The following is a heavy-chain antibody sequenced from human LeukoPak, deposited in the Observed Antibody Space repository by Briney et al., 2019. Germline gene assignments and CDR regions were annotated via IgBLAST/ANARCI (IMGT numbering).Heavy chain of an antibody. Sequence: ASVKVSCKASGYAISRFSFTWLRQAPGHGLEWLGWISPHTGNTSYSEKFQGRVTMTRDPSTNTAYMELRSLKSDDTAVYYCANPSSSWHDAFDMWGQGTMVIVSS. J-gene: IGHJ3*02. D-gene: IGHD6-19*01. CDR1: GYAISRFS. CDR2: ISPHTGNT. V-gene: IGHV1-18*01. CDR3: ANPSSSWHDAFDM.